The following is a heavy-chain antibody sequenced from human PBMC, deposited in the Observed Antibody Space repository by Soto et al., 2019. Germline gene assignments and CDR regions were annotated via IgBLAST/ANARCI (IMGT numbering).Heavy chain of an antibody. CDR3: ARETPLGYSSSYYGMDV. Sequence: QVQLVQSGAEVKKPGASVKVSCKASGYTFTSYGISWVRQAPGQGLEWMGWISAYNGNTNYAQKLQGRVTMTTDTSTSTAYMELRSLRSDDTAVYYCARETPLGYSSSYYGMDVWGQGTTVTVSS. CDR1: GYTFTSYG. J-gene: IGHJ6*02. V-gene: IGHV1-18*01. CDR2: ISAYNGNT. D-gene: IGHD6-13*01.